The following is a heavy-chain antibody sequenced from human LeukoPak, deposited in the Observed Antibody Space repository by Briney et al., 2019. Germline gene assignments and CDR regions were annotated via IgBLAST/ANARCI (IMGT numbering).Heavy chain of an antibody. D-gene: IGHD3-22*01. J-gene: IGHJ2*01. Sequence: PGGSLRLSCAASGFTFSSCAMSWVRQAPGKGLEWVSVISGRGGSTYYVDSVKGRFTISRDNANNTLCLQMNSLRAEDTAVYYCAKYPDYYDSSGYITGYFDLWGRGTLVTVSS. CDR3: AKYPDYYDSSGYITGYFDL. V-gene: IGHV3-23*01. CDR1: GFTFSSCA. CDR2: ISGRGGST.